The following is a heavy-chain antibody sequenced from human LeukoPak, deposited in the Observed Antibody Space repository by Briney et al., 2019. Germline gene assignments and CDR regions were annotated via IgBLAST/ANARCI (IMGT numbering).Heavy chain of an antibody. CDR2: ISYDGSNK. Sequence: VRSLRLSCAASGFTFSSYAMHWVRQAPGKGLEWVAVISYDGSNKYYADSVKGRFTISRDNSKNTLYLQMNSLRAEDTAVYYCARDGSIWSENYYYYGMDVWGQGTTVTVSS. J-gene: IGHJ6*02. V-gene: IGHV3-30*04. CDR3: ARDGSIWSENYYYYGMDV. D-gene: IGHD3-10*01. CDR1: GFTFSSYA.